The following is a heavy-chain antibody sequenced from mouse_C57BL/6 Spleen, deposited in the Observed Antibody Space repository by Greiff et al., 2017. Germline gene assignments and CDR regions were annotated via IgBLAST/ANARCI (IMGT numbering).Heavy chain of an antibody. CDR2: ISSGSSTI. J-gene: IGHJ4*01. CDR3: ARDLLWYAMDY. Sequence: EVHLVESGGGLVKPGGSLKLSCAASGFTFSDYGMHWVRQAPEKGLVWVAYISSGSSTIYYADTVKGRFTISRDNANNTLFLQMTSLRSEDTAMYYCARDLLWYAMDYWGQGTSLTVSS. CDR1: GFTFSDYG. V-gene: IGHV5-17*01. D-gene: IGHD2-1*01.